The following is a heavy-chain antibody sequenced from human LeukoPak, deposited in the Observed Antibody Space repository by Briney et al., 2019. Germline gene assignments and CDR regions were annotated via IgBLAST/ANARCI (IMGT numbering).Heavy chain of an antibody. J-gene: IGHJ6*02. D-gene: IGHD3-22*01. CDR1: GFTFSDYY. V-gene: IGHV3-11*01. Sequence: GGSLGLSCAASGFTFSDYYMSWIRQAPGKGLEWVSYISSSGSTIYYADSVKGRFTISRDNAKNSLYLQMNSLRAEDTAVYYCARDSNYYDSSGYYPKSYYYGMDVWGQGTTVTVSS. CDR3: ARDSNYYDSSGYYPKSYYYGMDV. CDR2: ISSSGSTI.